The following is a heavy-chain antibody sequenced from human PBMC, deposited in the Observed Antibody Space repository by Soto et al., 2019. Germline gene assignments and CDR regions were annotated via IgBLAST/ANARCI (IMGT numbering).Heavy chain of an antibody. V-gene: IGHV1-24*01. CDR1: GYTLTELS. J-gene: IGHJ4*02. CDR2: FDPEDGET. Sequence: ASVKVSCKVSGYTLTELSMHWVRQAPGKGLEWMGGFDPEDGETIYAQKFQGRVTMTEDTSTDTAYMELSSLRSEDTAVYYCATPRAWNGFRGVLDYWGQGTRITVSS. CDR3: ATPRAWNGFRGVLDY. D-gene: IGHD1-1*01.